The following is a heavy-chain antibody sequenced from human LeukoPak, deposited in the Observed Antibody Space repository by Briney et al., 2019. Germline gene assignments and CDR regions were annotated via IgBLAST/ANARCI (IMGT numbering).Heavy chain of an antibody. CDR3: ARIHTIFGVVQTYGMDV. J-gene: IGHJ6*02. D-gene: IGHD3-3*01. CDR1: GYTFTGYY. V-gene: IGHV1-69*02. CDR2: IIPILGIA. Sequence: HWASVKVSCTASGYTFTGYYMHWVRQAPGQGLEWMGRIIPILGIANYAQKFQGRVTITADKSTSTAYMELSSLRSEDTAVYYCARIHTIFGVVQTYGMDVWGQGTTVTVSS.